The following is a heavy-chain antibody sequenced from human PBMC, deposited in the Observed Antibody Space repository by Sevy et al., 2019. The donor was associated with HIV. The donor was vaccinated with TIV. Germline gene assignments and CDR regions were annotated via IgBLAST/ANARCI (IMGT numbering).Heavy chain of an antibody. CDR3: ARDGIAGYCSGGSCQRTNYYYGMDV. D-gene: IGHD2-15*01. V-gene: IGHV3-33*01. CDR1: GFTFSSYG. CDR2: IWYDGSNK. J-gene: IGHJ6*02. Sequence: GGSLRLSCAASGFTFSSYGMHWVRQAPGKGLEWVAVIWYDGSNKYYADSVKGRFTISRDNSKNTLYLQMNSLRAEDTAVDYCARDGIAGYCSGGSCQRTNYYYGMDVWGQGTTVTVSS.